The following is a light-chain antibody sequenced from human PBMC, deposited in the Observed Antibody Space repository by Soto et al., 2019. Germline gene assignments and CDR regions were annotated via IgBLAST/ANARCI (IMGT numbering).Light chain of an antibody. Sequence: QSALTQPASVSGSPGQSITISCTGTSSDVGGHNYVSWYQQHPGTAPKLMIYEVTNRPSGVSNRFSGSKSGNTASLTISGLQAEDEDDYYCSSYTSSTTLDVVFGGGTTLTVL. V-gene: IGLV2-14*01. CDR2: EVT. CDR1: SSDVGGHNY. J-gene: IGLJ2*01. CDR3: SSYTSSTTLDVV.